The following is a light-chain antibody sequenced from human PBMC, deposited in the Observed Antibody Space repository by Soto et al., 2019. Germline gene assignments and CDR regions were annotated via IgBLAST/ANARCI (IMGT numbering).Light chain of an antibody. CDR2: GNN. V-gene: IGLV1-40*01. CDR3: QSYDSSLSVV. Sequence: QSVLTQPPSVSGAPGQRVTISCTGSSSNIGAGYDVHWYQQLPGTAPKLLIYGNNNRPSGVPDRFSGSKSGTSASLAITGLQAADEADYYCQSYDSSLSVVFGGGTQLTVL. CDR1: SSNIGAGYD. J-gene: IGLJ2*01.